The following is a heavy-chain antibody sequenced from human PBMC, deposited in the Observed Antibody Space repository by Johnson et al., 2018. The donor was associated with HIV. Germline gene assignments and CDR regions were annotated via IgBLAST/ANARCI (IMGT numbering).Heavy chain of an antibody. V-gene: IGHV3-9*01. Sequence: VQLVESGGGLVQPGRSLRLSCAASGFTFDDYAMHWVRQAPGKGLEWVSGISWNSNSIDYADSVKGRFTIPRDNAKNSLYLQMNSLRAEDTALYYCVKDSGISIAGPGAFDIWGQGTMVTVSS. CDR3: VKDSGISIAGPGAFDI. CDR2: ISWNSNSI. J-gene: IGHJ3*02. CDR1: GFTFDDYA. D-gene: IGHD6-6*01.